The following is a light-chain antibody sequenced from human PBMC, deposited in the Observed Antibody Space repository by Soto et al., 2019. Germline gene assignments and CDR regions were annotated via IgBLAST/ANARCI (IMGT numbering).Light chain of an antibody. CDR3: SSYAGINNLGV. Sequence: QSALTQPPSASGSPGQSVTISCTGTSSDVGGYKYVSWYQQHPGKAPKLMIFEINTRPSGVPDRFSGSKSGKTASLTVSGLQAEDEAKYYCSSYAGINNLGVFGTGTKVTVL. V-gene: IGLV2-8*01. CDR2: EIN. J-gene: IGLJ1*01. CDR1: SSDVGGYKY.